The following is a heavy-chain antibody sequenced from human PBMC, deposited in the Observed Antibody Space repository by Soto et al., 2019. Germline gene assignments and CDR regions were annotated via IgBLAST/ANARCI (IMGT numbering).Heavy chain of an antibody. Sequence: ASVKVSCKASGYTFTGYYMHWVRQAPGQGLEWMGWINPNSGGTNYAQKFQGWVTMTRDTSISTAYMELSRLRSDDAAVYYCARGGNSQGGRDYYYGMDVWGQGTTVTVS. V-gene: IGHV1-2*04. D-gene: IGHD3-10*01. CDR3: ARGGNSQGGRDYYYGMDV. CDR1: GYTFTGYY. J-gene: IGHJ6*02. CDR2: INPNSGGT.